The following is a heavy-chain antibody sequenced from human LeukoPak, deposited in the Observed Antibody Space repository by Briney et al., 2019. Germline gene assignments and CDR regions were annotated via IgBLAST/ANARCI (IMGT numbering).Heavy chain of an antibody. CDR3: SRRQGGSGYPFDY. J-gene: IGHJ4*02. CDR2: INPNSGDT. D-gene: IGHD3-3*01. V-gene: IGHV1-2*02. Sequence: EASVRVSCTASGYTFSVYYMHWVRQGPGQGLEWMGWINPNSGDTNYAPKFQGRVTMTRDTSISIGYMELSRLRSDDTAVYYCSRRQGGSGYPFDYWGQGTLVTVST. CDR1: GYTFSVYY.